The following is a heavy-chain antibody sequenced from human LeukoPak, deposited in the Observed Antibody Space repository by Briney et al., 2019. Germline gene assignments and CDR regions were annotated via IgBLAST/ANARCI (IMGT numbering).Heavy chain of an antibody. V-gene: IGHV4-61*08. J-gene: IGHJ6*02. D-gene: IGHD5-18*01. Sequence: SETLSLTCAVSGGSISSGGYSWSWIRQPPGKGLEWIGYTYYSGSTNYNPSLKSRVTISVDTSKNQFSLKLSSVTAADTAVYCCARGIQLHMDVWGQGTTVTVSS. CDR2: TYYSGST. CDR3: ARGIQLHMDV. CDR1: GGSISSGGYS.